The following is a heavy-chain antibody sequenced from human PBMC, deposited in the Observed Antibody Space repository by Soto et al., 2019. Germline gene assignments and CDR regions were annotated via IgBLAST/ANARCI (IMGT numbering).Heavy chain of an antibody. J-gene: IGHJ2*01. D-gene: IGHD4-17*01. V-gene: IGHV1-69*08. Sequence: QVQLVQSGAEVKKPGSSVKVSCKASGGTFSSYTISWVRQAPGQGPEWMGRIIPILGIANYAQKFQGRVTITANKSTSTAYMELSSLGSEDTAGYYCAREGPATVTTGGTGYFDLWGRGTLVTVSS. CDR1: GGTFSSYT. CDR3: AREGPATVTTGGTGYFDL. CDR2: IIPILGIA.